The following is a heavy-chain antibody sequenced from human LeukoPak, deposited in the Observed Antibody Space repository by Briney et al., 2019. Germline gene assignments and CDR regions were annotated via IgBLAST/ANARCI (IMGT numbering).Heavy chain of an antibody. J-gene: IGHJ4*02. CDR1: GDSVSDNSAA. V-gene: IGHV6-1*01. Sequence: SQTLSLTCAISGDSVSDNSAAWNWVRQSPSRGLEWLGRTYYRSKWSSEYALSVKSRINIKPDTSKNQLSLQLSSVTPEDTAVYYCARGSTTSPRSIDFWGQGALVTVSS. CDR2: TYYRSKWSS. CDR3: ARGSTTSPRSIDF. D-gene: IGHD4-11*01.